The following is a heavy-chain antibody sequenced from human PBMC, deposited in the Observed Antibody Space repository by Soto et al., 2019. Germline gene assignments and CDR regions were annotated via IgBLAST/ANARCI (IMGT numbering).Heavy chain of an antibody. CDR3: ARGSSIAGLYYGMDV. V-gene: IGHV4-31*01. J-gene: IGHJ6*02. Sequence: QVQLQESGPGLVKPSQTLSLTCTVSGGSISSGGYYWTWIRQHPGKGLEWIGYNYYSGITYYNPFLKIPVPISLDTSKNQFSLMLSSVTAADTAVYYCARGSSIAGLYYGMDVWGQGTTVTVSS. D-gene: IGHD6-6*01. CDR2: NYYSGIT. CDR1: GGSISSGGYY.